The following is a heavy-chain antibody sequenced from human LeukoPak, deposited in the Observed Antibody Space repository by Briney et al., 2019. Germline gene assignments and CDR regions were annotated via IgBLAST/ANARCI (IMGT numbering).Heavy chain of an antibody. V-gene: IGHV3-23*01. Sequence: GGSLRLSCAASGFTLASYAMSWVRQAPGKGLEWVSAISRGGDSTHYADSVKGRSTISRDIPKNTLYLQVSSLRAEDTAVYYCAKDKGSGSFSGNWFDSWGQGTLVAVSS. D-gene: IGHD3-10*01. CDR1: GFTLASYA. J-gene: IGHJ5*01. CDR3: AKDKGSGSFSGNWFDS. CDR2: ISRGGDST.